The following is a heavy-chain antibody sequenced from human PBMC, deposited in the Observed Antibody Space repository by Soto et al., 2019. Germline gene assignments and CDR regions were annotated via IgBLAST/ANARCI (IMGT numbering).Heavy chain of an antibody. Sequence: SETLSLTCTVSGGSISSGGYYWSWIRQHPGKGLEWIGYIYYSGSTYYNPSLKSRVTISVDTSKNQFSLKLSSVTAADTAVYYCAREIQLWLFGNYGMDVWGQGTTVTVSS. V-gene: IGHV4-31*03. CDR2: IYYSGST. D-gene: IGHD5-18*01. CDR1: GGSISSGGYY. CDR3: AREIQLWLFGNYGMDV. J-gene: IGHJ6*02.